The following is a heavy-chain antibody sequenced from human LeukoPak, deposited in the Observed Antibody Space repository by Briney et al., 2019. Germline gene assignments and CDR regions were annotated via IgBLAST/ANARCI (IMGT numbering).Heavy chain of an antibody. CDR3: ARDILYDSSGYYLDS. Sequence: GGSLRLSCAASGFTFSDYYMSWIRQAPGKGLEWFSDINWNGDNTGYAESVKGRFTISRDNAKNSLFLRMNNLRAEDTALYYCARDILYDSSGYYLDSWGQGTPVTVSS. J-gene: IGHJ5*01. CDR1: GFTFSDYY. CDR2: INWNGDNT. V-gene: IGHV3-20*04. D-gene: IGHD3-22*01.